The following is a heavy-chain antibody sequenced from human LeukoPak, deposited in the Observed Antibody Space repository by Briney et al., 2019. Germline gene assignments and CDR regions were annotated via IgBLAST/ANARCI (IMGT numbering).Heavy chain of an antibody. CDR3: AKDSEGDNGEYLDY. J-gene: IGHJ4*02. CDR1: GYTFSKYA. D-gene: IGHD4-17*01. CDR2: LTASGGGS. Sequence: GGSLRLSCVASGYTFSKYAMNWVRQAPGKGLEWVSTLTASGGGSYYADSVKGRFAISRDLSKNTLFLQMDSLRAEDTAIYYCAKDSEGDNGEYLDYWGQGTLVTVSS. V-gene: IGHV3-23*01.